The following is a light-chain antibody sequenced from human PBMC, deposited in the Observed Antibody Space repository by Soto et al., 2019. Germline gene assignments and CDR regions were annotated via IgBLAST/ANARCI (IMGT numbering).Light chain of an antibody. CDR2: SNN. J-gene: IGLJ3*02. CDR3: AAWDDSLNGWV. Sequence: QSVLTQPPSASGTPGQQVTISCSGSSSNIGSNIVNWYQQFPGTAPQLLIYSNNQRPSGVPDRFSGSKSGTSASLAISGLQSEDEADYYCAAWDDSLNGWVFGGGTKLTVL. CDR1: SSNIGSNI. V-gene: IGLV1-44*01.